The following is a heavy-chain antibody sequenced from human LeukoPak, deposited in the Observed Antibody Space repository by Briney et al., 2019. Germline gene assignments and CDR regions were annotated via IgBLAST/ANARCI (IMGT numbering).Heavy chain of an antibody. CDR3: ARDRYWNGLIDY. CDR2: ISSSSNTI. CDR1: GFPFSSYS. D-gene: IGHD1-1*01. V-gene: IGHV3-48*01. Sequence: PGGSLRLSCAASGFPFSSYSMNWVRQAPGKGLEWVSYISSSSNTIYYADSVKGRFAISRDNAKNSLYLQMNSLRAEDTAVYYCARDRYWNGLIDYWGQGTLVTVSS. J-gene: IGHJ4*02.